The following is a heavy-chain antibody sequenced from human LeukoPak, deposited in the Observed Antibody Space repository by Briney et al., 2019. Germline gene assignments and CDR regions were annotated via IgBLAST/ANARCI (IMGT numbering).Heavy chain of an antibody. V-gene: IGHV4-59*01. CDR2: IYYSGST. CDR3: ATIERSGWYVSY. Sequence: PETLSLTCTVSGGSISSYYWSWIRQPPGKGLEWIGYIYYSGSTNYNPSLKSRVTISVDTSKNQFSLKLSSVTAADTAVYYCATIERSGWYVSYWGQGTLVTVSS. J-gene: IGHJ4*02. D-gene: IGHD6-19*01. CDR1: GGSISSYY.